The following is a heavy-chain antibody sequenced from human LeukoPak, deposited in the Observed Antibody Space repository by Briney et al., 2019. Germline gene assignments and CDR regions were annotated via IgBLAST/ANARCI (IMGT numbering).Heavy chain of an antibody. CDR3: GRDYCSGGSCFEY. Sequence: GGSLRLSCAASGFTVSSNYMSWVRQAPGKGLEWVSVIYSDGTTKCADSVKGRFTISRDNSKNTLYLQMNSLRVEDTAVYYCGRDYCSGGSCFEYWGQGTLVTVSS. V-gene: IGHV3-53*01. J-gene: IGHJ4*02. CDR2: IYSDGTT. CDR1: GFTVSSNY. D-gene: IGHD2-15*01.